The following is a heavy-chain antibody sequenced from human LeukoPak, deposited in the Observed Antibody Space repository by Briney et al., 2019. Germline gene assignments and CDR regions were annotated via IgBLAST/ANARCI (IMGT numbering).Heavy chain of an antibody. D-gene: IGHD4/OR15-4a*01. V-gene: IGHV3-7*01. J-gene: IGHJ6*03. CDR3: ARFAVLYYMDV. Sequence: GGSLRLPCAASGFPFSSYWMSWVRQAPGKGLEWVANIKQDGSEKYYVDSVKGRFTISRDNAKNSLYLQMNSLRAEDTAVYYCARFAVLYYMDVWGKGTTVTVSS. CDR1: GFPFSSYW. CDR2: IKQDGSEK.